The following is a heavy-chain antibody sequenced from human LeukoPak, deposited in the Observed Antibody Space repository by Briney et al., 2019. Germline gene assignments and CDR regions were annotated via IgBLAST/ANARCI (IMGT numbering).Heavy chain of an antibody. J-gene: IGHJ4*02. V-gene: IGHV3-21*01. Sequence: PGGSLRLSCVASGFTFNSYSMNWVRQAPGKGLEWVSAISHSSSYTYYADSVKGRFTISRDNAKNTLYLQMNSMRADDTAVYYCAREYSSSRYFDYWGQGTLVTVSS. CDR1: GFTFNSYS. CDR3: AREYSSSRYFDY. D-gene: IGHD6-13*01. CDR2: ISHSSSYT.